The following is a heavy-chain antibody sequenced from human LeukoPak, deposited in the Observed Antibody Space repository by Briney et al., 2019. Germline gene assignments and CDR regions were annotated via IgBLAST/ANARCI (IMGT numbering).Heavy chain of an antibody. CDR3: ARASGDGCSSTSCYSYYGMDD. J-gene: IGHJ6*02. CDR2: IKQDGSEK. V-gene: IGHV3-7*01. Sequence: GGSLRLSCAASGFTFSSYWMSWVRQAPGKGLEWVANIKQDGSEKYYVDSVKGRFTISRDNAKNSLYLQMNSLRAEDTAVYYCARASGDGCSSTSCYSYYGMDDWGQGTTVTVSS. CDR1: GFTFSSYW. D-gene: IGHD2-2*02.